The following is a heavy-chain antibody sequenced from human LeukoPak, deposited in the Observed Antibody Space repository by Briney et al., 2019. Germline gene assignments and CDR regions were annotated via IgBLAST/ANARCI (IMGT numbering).Heavy chain of an antibody. CDR2: INPNSGGT. CDR1: GYTFTFYY. D-gene: IGHD3-22*01. CDR3: ARGEPSSGYYYPLNVFDI. J-gene: IGHJ3*02. Sequence: GASVKVSCKAFGYTFTFYYMHWVRQAPGQGLEWMGWINPNSGGTNYAQKFQGKVTMTRDTSISTAYMELSRLRSDDTAVYYCARGEPSSGYYYPLNVFDIWGQGTMVTVSS. V-gene: IGHV1-2*02.